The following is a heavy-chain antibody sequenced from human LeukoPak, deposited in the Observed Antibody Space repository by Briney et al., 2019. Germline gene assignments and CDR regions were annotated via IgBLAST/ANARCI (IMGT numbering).Heavy chain of an antibody. D-gene: IGHD6-13*01. CDR1: GGSISSSTYY. CDR3: ARPGIAAVLDGFDI. V-gene: IGHV4-39*07. J-gene: IGHJ3*02. Sequence: SETLSLTCTVSGGSISSSTYYWGWIRQPPGKGLEWIGTIYYSGSTYYNPSLKSRVTISVDTSKYQFSLKLSSVTAADTAVYYCARPGIAAVLDGFDIWGQGTMVTVSS. CDR2: IYYSGST.